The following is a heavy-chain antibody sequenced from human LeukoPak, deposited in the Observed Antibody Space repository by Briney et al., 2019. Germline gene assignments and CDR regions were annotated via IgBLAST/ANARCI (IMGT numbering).Heavy chain of an antibody. CDR1: GVSISSYY. Sequence: PWETLSLTCTVSGVSISSYYWSWIRQPPGKGLEWIGYIYYSGSTNYNPSLKSRVTISVDTSKNQFSLKLSSVTAADTAVYYCARGLGYGEYLVPFDIWGQGTLVTVSS. CDR2: IYYSGST. J-gene: IGHJ3*02. V-gene: IGHV4-59*01. CDR3: ARGLGYGEYLVPFDI. D-gene: IGHD4-17*01.